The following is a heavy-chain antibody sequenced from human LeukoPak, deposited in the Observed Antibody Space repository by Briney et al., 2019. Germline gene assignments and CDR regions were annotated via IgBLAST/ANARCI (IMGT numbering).Heavy chain of an antibody. J-gene: IGHJ1*01. Sequence: QPGGSLRLSCAASGFTFRHHYMDWVRQAPGKGLEWVSAISGSSGSTYYADSVKGRFTISRDNSKNTLYLQMNSLRAEDTAVYYCAKDLYYYDSSGSANAEYFQHWGQGTLVTVSS. CDR2: ISGSSGST. CDR3: AKDLYYYDSSGSANAEYFQH. CDR1: GFTFRHHY. D-gene: IGHD3-22*01. V-gene: IGHV3-23*01.